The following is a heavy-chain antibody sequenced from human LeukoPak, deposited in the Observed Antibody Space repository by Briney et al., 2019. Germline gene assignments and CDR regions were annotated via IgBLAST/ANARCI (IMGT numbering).Heavy chain of an antibody. CDR1: GFTFSRDA. CDR3: AKDFVYSSGLYETRLHFDY. J-gene: IGHJ4*02. V-gene: IGHV3-30-3*01. CDR2: ISYDGSNK. Sequence: PGGSLRLSCVVSGFTFSRDAMHWVRQAPGKGLEWVAGISYDGSNKDYADSVKDRFSISRDNSKNTLYLQMNSLRAEDTAMYYCAKDFVYSSGLYETRLHFDYWGQGTLVTVSS. D-gene: IGHD6-19*01.